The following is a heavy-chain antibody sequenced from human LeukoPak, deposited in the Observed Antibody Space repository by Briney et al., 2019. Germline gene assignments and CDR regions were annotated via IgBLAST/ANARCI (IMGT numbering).Heavy chain of an antibody. J-gene: IGHJ4*02. CDR2: IYYTGNT. D-gene: IGHD5-18*01. Sequence: SETLSLTCTVSGDSIGGYFCSWLRQPPGKGLEWIGHIYYTGNTNYNPSLKSRVTISVDTSKNQFSLKLSSVTAADTAVYYCARGGRDWIQLWQRGPFDYWGQGTLVTVSS. CDR1: GDSIGGYF. CDR3: ARGGRDWIQLWQRGPFDY. V-gene: IGHV4-59*12.